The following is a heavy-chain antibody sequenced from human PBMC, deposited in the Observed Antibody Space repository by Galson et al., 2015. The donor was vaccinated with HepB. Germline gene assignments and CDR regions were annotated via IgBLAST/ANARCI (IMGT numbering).Heavy chain of an antibody. CDR2: ISSSGSTI. CDR3: ARESLVYYYYMDV. V-gene: IGHV3-11*01. CDR1: GFTFSDYY. Sequence: SLRLSCAASGFTFSDYYMSWIRQAPGKGLEWVSYISSSGSTIYYADSVKGRFTISRDNAKNSLYLQMNSLRAEDTAVYYCARESLVYYYYMDVWGKGTTVTVSS. D-gene: IGHD6-6*01. J-gene: IGHJ6*03.